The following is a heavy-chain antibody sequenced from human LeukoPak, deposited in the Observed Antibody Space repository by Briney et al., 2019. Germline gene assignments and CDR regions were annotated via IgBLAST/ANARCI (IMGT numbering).Heavy chain of an antibody. CDR2: IYYSGST. Sequence: SETLSLTCTVSGASISSYYWSWIRQPPGKELEWIGYIYYSGSTTYNPSLKSRVTISLDMSKNRLSLKLSSVTAADTAVYYCATHPTVITRFDIWGQGTMVTVSS. D-gene: IGHD4-23*01. V-gene: IGHV4-59*01. CDR3: ATHPTVITRFDI. CDR1: GASISSYY. J-gene: IGHJ3*02.